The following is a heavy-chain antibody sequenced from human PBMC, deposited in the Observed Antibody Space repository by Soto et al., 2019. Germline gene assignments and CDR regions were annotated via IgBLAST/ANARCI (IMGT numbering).Heavy chain of an antibody. V-gene: IGHV4-31*03. CDR2: VYHSGST. J-gene: IGHJ6*02. CDR1: GASVSSHAYY. D-gene: IGHD6-13*01. CDR3: ARSXYSSSWYSGVYYYYYYGLDV. Sequence: TLSLTCTVSGASVSSHAYYWSWIRQHPGKGLEWIGYVYHSGSTYYNPSLKSRLTISLDTSKNQFSLKLSSVTAADTAVYXCARSXYSSSWYSGVYYYYYYGLDVWGQGTTVTVSS.